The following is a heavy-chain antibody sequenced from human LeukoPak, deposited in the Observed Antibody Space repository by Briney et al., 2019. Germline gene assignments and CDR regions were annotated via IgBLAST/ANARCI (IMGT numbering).Heavy chain of an antibody. V-gene: IGHV1-69*05. D-gene: IGHD6-6*01. Sequence: RAASVKVSCKASGGTFSSYAISWVRQAPGQGLEWMGGIIPIFGTANYAQKFQGRVTITTDESTSTAYMELSSLRSEDTAVYYCARDLGSSGDKGYWGQGTLVTVSS. J-gene: IGHJ4*02. CDR2: IIPIFGTA. CDR3: ARDLGSSGDKGY. CDR1: GGTFSSYA.